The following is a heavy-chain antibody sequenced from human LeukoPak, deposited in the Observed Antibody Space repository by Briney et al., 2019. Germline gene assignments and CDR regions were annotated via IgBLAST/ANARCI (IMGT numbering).Heavy chain of an antibody. D-gene: IGHD3-3*01. Sequence: ASVKVSCKVSGYTLTELSMHWVRQAPGKGLEWMGGFDPEDGETIYAQKFQGRVTMTEDTSTDTAYMELGSLRSEDTAVYYCATGYYDFWSGSEGPFDYGGQGTLVTVSS. J-gene: IGHJ4*02. CDR2: FDPEDGET. V-gene: IGHV1-24*01. CDR3: ATGYYDFWSGSEGPFDY. CDR1: GYTLTELS.